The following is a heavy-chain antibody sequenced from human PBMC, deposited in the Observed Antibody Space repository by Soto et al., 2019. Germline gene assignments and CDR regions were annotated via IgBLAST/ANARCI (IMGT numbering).Heavy chain of an antibody. J-gene: IGHJ6*02. CDR3: ASYYYGGMDV. Sequence: SVKVSCKACLGTLSRYAISWVRQAPGQGLEWIGVIIPLFGTANYAQKFQGRDTITADRSTGPEYMVPSSLRSDGRAEYCCASYYYGGMDVWGQGTTVTVSS. V-gene: IGHV1-69*06. CDR2: IIPLFGTA. CDR1: LGTLSRYA.